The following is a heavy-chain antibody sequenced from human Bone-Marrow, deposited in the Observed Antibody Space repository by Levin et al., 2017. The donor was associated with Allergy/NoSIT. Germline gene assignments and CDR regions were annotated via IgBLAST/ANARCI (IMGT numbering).Heavy chain of an antibody. J-gene: IGHJ4*02. CDR1: GASVSSDH. CDR3: ARLAGAPFNPPYDY. D-gene: IGHD1-14*01. V-gene: IGHV4-59*08. Sequence: SETLSLTCTVSGASVSSDHWSWVRQPPGDGLESIGYIYYPGGTIYNPSLKSRVTISLDTSQNQFSLSLTSATAADTAVYYCARLAGAPFNPPYDYWGQGLLVTVSS. CDR2: IYYPGGT.